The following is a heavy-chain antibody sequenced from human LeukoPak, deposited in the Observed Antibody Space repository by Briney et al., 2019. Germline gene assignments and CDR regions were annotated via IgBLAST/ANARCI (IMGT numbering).Heavy chain of an antibody. V-gene: IGHV1-2*02. CDR1: GYTFTGYY. Sequence: GASVKVSCKASGYTFTGYYMHWVRQAPGQGLEWMGWINPNSGGTNYAQKFQGRVTMTRDTFISTAYMELSRLRSDDTAVYYCARDLNTAMVIEAYDYWGQGTLVTVSS. J-gene: IGHJ4*02. CDR3: ARDLNTAMVIEAYDY. D-gene: IGHD5-18*01. CDR2: INPNSGGT.